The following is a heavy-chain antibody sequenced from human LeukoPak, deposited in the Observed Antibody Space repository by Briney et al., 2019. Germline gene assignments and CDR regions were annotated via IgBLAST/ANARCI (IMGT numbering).Heavy chain of an antibody. V-gene: IGHV3-7*01. CDR2: IKQDGSEK. J-gene: IGHJ1*01. Sequence: PGGSLRLSCAASGFTFSSYWMSWVRQAPGKGLEWVANIKQDGSEKYYVDSVKGRFTISRDNAKNSLYLQMNSLRAEDTAVYYCARDQYLVQLFEYFQHWGQGTLVTVSS. CDR3: ARDQYLVQLFEYFQH. D-gene: IGHD2-2*01. CDR1: GFTFSSYW.